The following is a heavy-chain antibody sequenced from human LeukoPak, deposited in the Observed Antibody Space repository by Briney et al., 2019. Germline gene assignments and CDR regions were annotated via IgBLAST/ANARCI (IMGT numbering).Heavy chain of an antibody. CDR1: GFTFSSYG. V-gene: IGHV3-30*02. CDR2: IRYDGSNK. J-gene: IGHJ6*03. Sequence: GGSLRLSCAASGFTFSSYGMHWVRQAPGKGLEWVAFIRYDGSNKYYADSVKGRFTISRDNSKNTLYLQMNSLRAEDTAVYYCAKRQQLVSSYYYYMDVWGKGTTVTISS. D-gene: IGHD6-13*01. CDR3: AKRQQLVSSYYYYMDV.